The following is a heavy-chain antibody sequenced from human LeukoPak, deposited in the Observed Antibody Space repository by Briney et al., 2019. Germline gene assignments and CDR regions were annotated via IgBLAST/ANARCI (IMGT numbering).Heavy chain of an antibody. V-gene: IGHV4-34*01. CDR1: GGSFSGYY. CDR3: ARLGSLGDYDILTGYRDAFDI. D-gene: IGHD3-9*01. Sequence: SETLSLTCAVYGGSFSGYYWSWIRQPPGKGLEWIGEINHSGSTNYNPSLKSRVTISVDKSKNQFSLKLSSVTAADTAVYYCARLGSLGDYDILTGYRDAFDIWGQGTMVTVSS. J-gene: IGHJ3*02. CDR2: INHSGST.